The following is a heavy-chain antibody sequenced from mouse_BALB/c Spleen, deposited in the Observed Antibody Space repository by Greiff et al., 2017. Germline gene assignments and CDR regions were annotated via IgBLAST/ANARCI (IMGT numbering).Heavy chain of an antibody. D-gene: IGHD4-1*01. CDR2: IDPSDSYT. CDR1: GYTFTSYW. J-gene: IGHJ3*01. Sequence: VQLQQPGAELVKPGASVKLSCKASGYTFTSYWMHWVKQRPGQGLEWIGEIDPSDSYTNYNQKFKGKATLTVDKSSSTAYMQLSSLTSEDSAVYYCARRGQVGRGFAYWGQGTLVTVSA. V-gene: IGHV1-69*02. CDR3: ARRGQVGRGFAY.